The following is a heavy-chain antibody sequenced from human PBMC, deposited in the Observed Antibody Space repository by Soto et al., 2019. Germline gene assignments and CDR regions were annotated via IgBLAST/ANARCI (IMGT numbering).Heavy chain of an antibody. Sequence: VHLVESGGGLVQPGGSLRLSCAASGFTFSRYWMSWVRQAPGQGLEWVANIQQAGSEKYFVASVKGRVTLSRDNAKNSEDLQMITLRADDSAMYDFVSHLFGNYYFDSWGHGTLVTV. CDR2: IQQAGSEK. CDR3: VSHLFGNYYFDS. D-gene: IGHD2-21*01. CDR1: GFTFSRYW. J-gene: IGHJ4*01. V-gene: IGHV3-7*05.